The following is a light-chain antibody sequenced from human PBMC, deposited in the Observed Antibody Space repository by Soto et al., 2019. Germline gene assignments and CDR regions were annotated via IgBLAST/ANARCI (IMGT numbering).Light chain of an antibody. CDR3: QQSHKITST. CDR2: AAS. CDR1: QDIGGR. Sequence: DIQMTQSPSSVSASVRDRITITCRASQDIGGRLAWYQQKSGGPPKVLIYAASSLESGVPSRFSVSGSGTDFILTITSLKTEDSATYYCQQSHKITSTFCQGTKVDIK. J-gene: IGKJ1*01. V-gene: IGKV1-12*01.